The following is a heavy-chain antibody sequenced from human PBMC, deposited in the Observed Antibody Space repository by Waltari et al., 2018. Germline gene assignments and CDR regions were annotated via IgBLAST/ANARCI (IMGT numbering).Heavy chain of an antibody. V-gene: IGHV1-2*02. CDR1: GYTFTGYY. CDR3: ARLGDYSGSYHFDY. J-gene: IGHJ4*02. D-gene: IGHD1-26*01. Sequence: QVQLVQSGAEVKKPGASVKVSCKASGYTFTGYYMHWVRQAPGQGLEVMGWIDPNSGGTNYAQKFQGRVTMTRDTSSRAAYMELSRLRSDDTAVYYGARLGDYSGSYHFDYWGQGTLVTVSS. CDR2: IDPNSGGT.